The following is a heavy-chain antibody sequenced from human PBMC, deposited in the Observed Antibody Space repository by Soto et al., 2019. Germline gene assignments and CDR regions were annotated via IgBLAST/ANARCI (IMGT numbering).Heavy chain of an antibody. CDR3: ARLWAEDGTGSHDKWFDP. CDR1: GGTFSSYA. D-gene: IGHD3-16*01. Sequence: SVKVSCKASGGTFSSYAISLVRQAPGQGLEWMGGIIPIFGTANYAQKFQGRVTITADESTSTAYMELSSLRSEDTAVYYCARLWAEDGTGSHDKWFDPWGQGTLVTVSS. V-gene: IGHV1-69*13. CDR2: IIPIFGTA. J-gene: IGHJ5*02.